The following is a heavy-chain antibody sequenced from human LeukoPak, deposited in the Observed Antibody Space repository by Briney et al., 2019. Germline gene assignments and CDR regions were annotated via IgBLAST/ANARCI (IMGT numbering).Heavy chain of an antibody. D-gene: IGHD6-6*01. Sequence: GASVKVSSTASGYTFTSYDINWVRQATGQGLEWMGWMNLNRGNTGYAQKFQGRVTMTRNTSISTAYMELSSLRSEDTAVYYCATGGSSSIYYYYYMDVWGKGTTVTVSS. CDR2: MNLNRGNT. J-gene: IGHJ6*03. CDR3: ATGGSSSIYYYYYMDV. V-gene: IGHV1-8*01. CDR1: GYTFTSYD.